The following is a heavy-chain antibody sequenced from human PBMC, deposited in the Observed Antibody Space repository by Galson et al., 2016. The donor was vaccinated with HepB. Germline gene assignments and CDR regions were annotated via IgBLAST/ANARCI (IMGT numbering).Heavy chain of an antibody. Sequence: SLRLSCAASGFTFDDYAMHWVRQVPGKGLEWVSGISWHSGNIGYADSVKGRLTISRDNAKDSLDLQMNSLRGDDTALYYCVKDSGSVLCGRENSYYGMDVWGQGTTVTVSS. J-gene: IGHJ6*02. CDR1: GFTFDDYA. D-gene: IGHD5-12*01. V-gene: IGHV3-9*01. CDR3: VKDSGSVLCGRENSYYGMDV. CDR2: ISWHSGNI.